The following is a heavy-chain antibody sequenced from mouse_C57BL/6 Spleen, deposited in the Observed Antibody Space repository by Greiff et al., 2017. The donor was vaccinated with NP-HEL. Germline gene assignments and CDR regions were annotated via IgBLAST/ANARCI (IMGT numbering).Heavy chain of an antibody. D-gene: IGHD2-4*01. V-gene: IGHV3-6*01. Sequence: EVQLQQSGPGLVKPSQSLSLTCSVTGYSITSGYYWNWIRQFPGNKLEWMGYISYDGSNNYNPSLKNRISITRDTSKNQFFLKLNSVTTEDTATYYCARGVENYYDYFAYWGQGTLVTVSA. CDR2: ISYDGSN. CDR3: ARGVENYYDYFAY. CDR1: GYSITSGYY. J-gene: IGHJ3*01.